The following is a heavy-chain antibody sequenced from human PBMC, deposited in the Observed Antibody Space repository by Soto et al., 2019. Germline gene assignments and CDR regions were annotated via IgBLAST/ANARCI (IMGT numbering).Heavy chain of an antibody. D-gene: IGHD2-21*01. CDR2: ISINSNHK. CDR1: GFTFSDFY. V-gene: IGHV3-11*06. Sequence: PGGSVRLSXAASGFTFSDFYMTWVRQAPGKGLEWLSYISINSNHKEYGDSVKGRHTISRDNAKNSLYLQMNSLRADDTAVYYCVRGGGGGQFDYWGQGTLVTVSS. CDR3: VRGGGGGQFDY. J-gene: IGHJ4*02.